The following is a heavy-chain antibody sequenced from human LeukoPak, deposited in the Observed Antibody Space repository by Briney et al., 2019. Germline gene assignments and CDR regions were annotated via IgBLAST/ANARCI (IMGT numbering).Heavy chain of an antibody. J-gene: IGHJ4*02. Sequence: SETLSLTCTVSGGSISSYYWSWIRQPPGKGLEWIGYIYYSGSTNYNPSLKSRVTISVDTSKNQFSLKLSSVTAADTAVYYCARHTLGVLLWFGELLPFDYWGQGTLVTVSS. CDR1: GGSISSYY. CDR3: ARHTLGVLLWFGELLPFDY. V-gene: IGHV4-59*08. D-gene: IGHD3-10*01. CDR2: IYYSGST.